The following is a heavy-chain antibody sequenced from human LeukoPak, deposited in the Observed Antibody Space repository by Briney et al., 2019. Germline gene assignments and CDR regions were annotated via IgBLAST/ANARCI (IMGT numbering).Heavy chain of an antibody. J-gene: IGHJ4*02. D-gene: IGHD5-18*01. V-gene: IGHV3-53*01. Sequence: GGSLRLSCAASGFTVSSNYMSWVRQAPGKGLEWVSVIYSGGSTYYADSVKGRFTISRDNSKDTLYLQMNSLRAEDTAVYYCAREIIQLPGYFDYWGQGTLVTVSS. CDR1: GFTVSSNY. CDR3: AREIIQLPGYFDY. CDR2: IYSGGST.